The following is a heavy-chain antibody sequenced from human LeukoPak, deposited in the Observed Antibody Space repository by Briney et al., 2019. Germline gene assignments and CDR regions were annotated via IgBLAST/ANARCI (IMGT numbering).Heavy chain of an antibody. Sequence: ASVKVSCKASGYTFTTYGLHWVRQAPGQRLEWMGWINAANGYTKYAQKFQGRVTITRDTSANTAYMELNSLRSGDTAVFYCARGRGIAAAGTGFDPWGQGTLVTVSS. D-gene: IGHD6-13*01. J-gene: IGHJ5*02. CDR3: ARGRGIAAAGTGFDP. V-gene: IGHV1-3*01. CDR2: INAANGYT. CDR1: GYTFTTYG.